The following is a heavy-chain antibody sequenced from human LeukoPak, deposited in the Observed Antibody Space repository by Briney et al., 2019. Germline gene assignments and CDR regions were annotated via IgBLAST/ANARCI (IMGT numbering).Heavy chain of an antibody. CDR1: GFTFSSYG. D-gene: IGHD6-19*01. Sequence: HPGGSLRLSCAASGFTFSSYGMHWVRQAPGKGLEWVAVISYDGSNKYYADSVKGRFTISRDNSKNTLYLQMNSLRAEDTAVYYCAKDHPVAGFVWGQGTLVTVSS. V-gene: IGHV3-30*18. CDR3: AKDHPVAGFV. CDR2: ISYDGSNK. J-gene: IGHJ4*02.